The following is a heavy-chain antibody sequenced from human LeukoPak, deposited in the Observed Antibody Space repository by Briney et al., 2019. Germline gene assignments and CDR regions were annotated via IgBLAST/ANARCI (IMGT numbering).Heavy chain of an antibody. D-gene: IGHD3-10*01. CDR1: GGSISSYY. Sequence: SETLSLTCTVSGGSISSYYWSWIRQPPGKGLEWIGYIYYSGSTNYNPSLKSRVTISVDTSKNQFSLKLSSVTAADTAVYYCARGSLGNYYGSGSYYNFDYWGQRTLVTVSS. CDR3: ARGSLGNYYGSGSYYNFDY. CDR2: IYYSGST. V-gene: IGHV4-59*01. J-gene: IGHJ4*02.